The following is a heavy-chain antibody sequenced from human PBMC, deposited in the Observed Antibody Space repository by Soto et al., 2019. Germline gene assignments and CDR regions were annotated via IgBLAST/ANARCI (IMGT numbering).Heavy chain of an antibody. CDR1: GVSVTNGDYY. CDR2: IYYTGST. CDR3: ARRNSDLLHAFDI. D-gene: IGHD6-13*01. J-gene: IGHJ3*02. V-gene: IGHV4-30-4*01. Sequence: QVHLQESGPGRVKPSQTLSLTCSVSGVSVTNGDYYWSWIRQPPGKGLEWIAYIYYTGSTYYNPYLKRRLAIFVDTAKNQISLNLTSVTAADTAVYFCARRNSDLLHAFDIWGQGTTVTVSS.